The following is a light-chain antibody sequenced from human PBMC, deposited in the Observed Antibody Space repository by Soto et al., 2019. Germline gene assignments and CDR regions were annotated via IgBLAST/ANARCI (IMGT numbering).Light chain of an antibody. V-gene: IGLV2-14*03. Sequence: QSALTQPASVSGSPGQSITISCTGTSSDVGAYNFVSWYQQHPGKVPKLMIFDVSSRPSGVSDRFSGSKSGNTASLTISRLQAEDEGDYYCSAYASSSTHVFGSGTMLTVL. J-gene: IGLJ1*01. CDR3: SAYASSSTHV. CDR1: SSDVGAYNF. CDR2: DVS.